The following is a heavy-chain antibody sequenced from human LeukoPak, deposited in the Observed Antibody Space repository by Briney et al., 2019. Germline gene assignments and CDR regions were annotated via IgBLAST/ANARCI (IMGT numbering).Heavy chain of an antibody. D-gene: IGHD6-13*01. CDR1: GFTFSSYS. CDR3: GRDVHDAAADN. CDR2: ISSSSSSYI. V-gene: IGHV3-21*01. Sequence: GGSLRLSCAASGFTFSSYSMNWVRQAPGKGLEWVSSISSSSSSYIYYADSVKGRFTISRDNAKNTVYLQMNSLRVEDTAVYYCGRDVHDAAADNWGQGTLVTVSS. J-gene: IGHJ4*02.